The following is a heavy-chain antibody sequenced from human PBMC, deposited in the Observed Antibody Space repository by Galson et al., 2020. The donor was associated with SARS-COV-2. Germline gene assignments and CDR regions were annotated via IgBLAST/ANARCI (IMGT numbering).Heavy chain of an antibody. Sequence: GGSLRLSCAASGFTFDDYTMHWVRQAPGKGLEWVSLISWDGGSTYYADSVKGRFTIARDNSKNSLYLQMNSLGTEDTALYYGAESSHYYDSSGYFSFDYWGQGTLVTVSS. CDR3: AESSHYYDSSGYFSFDY. V-gene: IGHV3-43*01. D-gene: IGHD3-22*01. CDR1: GFTFDDYT. CDR2: ISWDGGST. J-gene: IGHJ4*02.